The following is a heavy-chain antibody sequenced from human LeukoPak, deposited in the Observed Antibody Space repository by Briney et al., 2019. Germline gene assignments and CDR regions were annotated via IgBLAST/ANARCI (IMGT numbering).Heavy chain of an antibody. CDR1: GFTFSSYG. CDR3: ASDYSNYGFNWFDP. CDR2: ISYDGSNK. Sequence: LRLSCAASGFTFSSYGMHWVRQAPGKGLEWVAVISYDGSNKYYADSVKGRFTISRDNSKNTLYLQMNSLRAEDTAVYYCASDYSNYGFNWFDPWGQGTLVTVSS. D-gene: IGHD4-11*01. J-gene: IGHJ5*02. V-gene: IGHV3-30*03.